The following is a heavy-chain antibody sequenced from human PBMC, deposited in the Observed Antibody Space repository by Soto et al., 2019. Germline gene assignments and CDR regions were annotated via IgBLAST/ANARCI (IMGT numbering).Heavy chain of an antibody. CDR3: ATSFWSGYYTPYYYYGMDV. Sequence: ASVKVSCKASGYTFTGYYMHWVRQAPGQGLEWMGWINRNSGGTANYAQKFQGRVTITADESTSTAYMELSSLRSEDTAVYYCATSFWSGYYTPYYYYGMDVWGQGTTVTVSS. V-gene: IGHV1-2*02. CDR2: INRNSGGTA. CDR1: GYTFTGYY. J-gene: IGHJ6*02. D-gene: IGHD3-3*01.